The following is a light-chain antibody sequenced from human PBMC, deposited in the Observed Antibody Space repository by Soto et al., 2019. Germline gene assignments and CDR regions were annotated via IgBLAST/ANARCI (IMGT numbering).Light chain of an antibody. CDR3: GSYTSGSTRYV. Sequence: QSVLTQPASLSGSPGQSITISCTGTSSDVGGYNYVSWYQQHPGKAPKVMIYDVSNRPSGVSNRFSGSKSGNTASLTISGLQAEDEADYYCGSYTSGSTRYVFGTGTKSPS. CDR2: DVS. V-gene: IGLV2-14*01. J-gene: IGLJ1*01. CDR1: SSDVGGYNY.